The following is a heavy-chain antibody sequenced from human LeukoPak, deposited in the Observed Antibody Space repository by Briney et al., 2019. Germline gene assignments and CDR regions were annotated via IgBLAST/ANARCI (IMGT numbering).Heavy chain of an antibody. CDR1: GYTFTSYY. J-gene: IGHJ4*02. CDR3: ARVEETYYYDSSGYEMDY. CDR2: INPSGGST. Sequence: ASVKVSCKASGYTFTSYYMHWVRQAPGQGLEWMGIINPSGGSTSYAQKLQGRVTMTTDTSTSTAYMELRSLRSDDTAVYYCARVEETYYYDSSGYEMDYWGQGTLVTVSS. D-gene: IGHD3-22*01. V-gene: IGHV1-46*01.